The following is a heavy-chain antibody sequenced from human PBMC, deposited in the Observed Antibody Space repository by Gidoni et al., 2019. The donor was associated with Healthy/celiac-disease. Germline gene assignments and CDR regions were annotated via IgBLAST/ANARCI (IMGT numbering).Heavy chain of an antibody. CDR3: ARGTVAGDDAFDI. D-gene: IGHD6-19*01. CDR1: GGSISSYY. Sequence: QVQLQESGPGLVKPSETLSLTCTVSGGSISSYYWSWIRQPPGKGLEWIGYIYYSGSTNYNPSLKSRVTISVDTSKNQFSLKLSSVTAADTAVYYCARGTVAGDDAFDIWGQGTMVTVSS. J-gene: IGHJ3*02. CDR2: IYYSGST. V-gene: IGHV4-59*01.